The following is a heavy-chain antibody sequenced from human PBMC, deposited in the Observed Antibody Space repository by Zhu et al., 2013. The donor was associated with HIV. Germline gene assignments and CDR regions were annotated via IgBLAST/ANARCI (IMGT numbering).Heavy chain of an antibody. V-gene: IGHV1-8*01. CDR1: GYTFTSYY. J-gene: IGHJ4*02. Sequence: QVQLVQSGAEVKKPGASVTISCKASGYTFTSYYMHWVRQAPGQGLEWMGWMNPNSGNTGYAQKFQGRVTITRNTSISTAYMELSNLRSEDTAVYYCARADRVVIDYWGQGTLVTVSS. CDR3: ARADRVVIDY. CDR2: MNPNSGNT. D-gene: IGHD2-21*01.